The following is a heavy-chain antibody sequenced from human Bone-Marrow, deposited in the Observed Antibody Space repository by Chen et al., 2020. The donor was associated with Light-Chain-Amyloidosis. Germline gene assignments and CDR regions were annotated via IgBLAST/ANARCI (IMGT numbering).Heavy chain of an antibody. CDR3: ARRRDGYNFDY. J-gene: IGHJ4*02. V-gene: IGHV5-51*01. CDR1: GYTFPNYW. Sequence: EVQLEQSGPEVKKPGESLKISCKGSGYTFPNYWIGWVRQMPGKGLEWMGVIYPDDADARYRPSFERQVTISAHQSLTTAYLQWRSLKASDTAMYYCARRRDGYNFDYWGQGTLVTVSS. CDR2: IYPDDADA. D-gene: IGHD5-12*01.